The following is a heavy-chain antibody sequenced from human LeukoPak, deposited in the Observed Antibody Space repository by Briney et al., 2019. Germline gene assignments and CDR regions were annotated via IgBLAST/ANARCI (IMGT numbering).Heavy chain of an antibody. V-gene: IGHV4-30-2*01. Sequence: PSETLFLTCAVSGGSISCGGYAWSCMRQPPGKGMEWIGYLYHSGSTYYNPSLKSRVTISVDRSTTQFSLKLSSVTAAATAVYYCARSYPASFGYFDYWGQGTLITVSS. J-gene: IGHJ4*02. CDR1: GGSISCGGYA. CDR3: ARSYPASFGYFDY. CDR2: LYHSGST. D-gene: IGHD3-3*01.